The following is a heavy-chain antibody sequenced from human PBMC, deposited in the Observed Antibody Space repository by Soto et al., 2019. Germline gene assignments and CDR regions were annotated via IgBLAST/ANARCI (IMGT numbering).Heavy chain of an antibody. J-gene: IGHJ6*03. CDR3: AKSRFLEWSHPQYYYYYYMDV. V-gene: IGHV3-9*01. Sequence: GGSLRLSCAASGFTFDDYAMHWVRQAPGKGLEWVSGISWNSGSIGYADSVRGRFTISRDNAKNSLYLHMNSLRAEDTALYYCAKSRFLEWSHPQYYYYYYMDVWGKGTTVTVSS. CDR2: ISWNSGSI. D-gene: IGHD3-3*01. CDR1: GFTFDDYA.